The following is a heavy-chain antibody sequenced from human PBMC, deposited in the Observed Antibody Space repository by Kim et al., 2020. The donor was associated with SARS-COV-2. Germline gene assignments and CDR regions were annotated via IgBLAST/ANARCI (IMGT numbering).Heavy chain of an antibody. CDR3: AREGGYDSGAFDY. CDR1: GFSVSSSY. V-gene: IGHV3-53*04. Sequence: GGSLRLSCEASGFSVSSSYMSWVRQSPGKGLEWVSVIYSGNNIYYADSVKGRFTISRHNSKNTLYLQMTNLKPEDTAVYYCAREGGYDSGAFDYWGQGIL. CDR2: IYSGNNI. D-gene: IGHD5-12*01. J-gene: IGHJ4*02.